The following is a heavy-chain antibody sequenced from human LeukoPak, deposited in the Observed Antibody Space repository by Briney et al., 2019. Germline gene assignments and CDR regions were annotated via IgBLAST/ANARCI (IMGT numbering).Heavy chain of an antibody. J-gene: IGHJ4*02. CDR3: ARKNPFVTD. D-gene: IGHD1-14*01. CDR2: INQDGGEI. Sequence: GGSLRLSCAASGFTFSSYWINWVRQAPGKGLEWVANINQDGGEIHYGDSAKGRFTISRDDAKNSLYLQMNSLRAEDTAVYYCARKNPFVTDWGQGTLVTVSS. CDR1: GFTFSSYW. V-gene: IGHV3-7*02.